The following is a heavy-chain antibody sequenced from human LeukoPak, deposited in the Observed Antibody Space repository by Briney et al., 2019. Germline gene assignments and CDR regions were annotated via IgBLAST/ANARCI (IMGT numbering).Heavy chain of an antibody. D-gene: IGHD2-2*01. CDR1: GGSISSYY. CDR2: IYYSGST. V-gene: IGHV4-59*01. Sequence: SETLSLTCTVSGGSISSYYWSWIRQPPGKGLEWIGYIYYSGSTNYNPSLKSRVTISVDTSKNQFSLKLSSVTAADTAVYYCVKSNSRYQPWTLDIWGRGTMVTVSS. CDR3: VKSNSRYQPWTLDI. J-gene: IGHJ3*02.